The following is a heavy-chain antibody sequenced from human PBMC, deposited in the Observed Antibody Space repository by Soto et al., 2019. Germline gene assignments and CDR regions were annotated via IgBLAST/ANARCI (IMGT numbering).Heavy chain of an antibody. CDR3: GKHSGSYPVYNGLNV. V-gene: IGHV3-23*01. Sequence: EVQLLESGGGLVQPGGSLRLSCAASGFPFSTSAMNWVRQAPGMGLEWVSIISGTSDAAYYAESVKGRFTSSRDNSKNTLYLQMNSLRAEDTAVYYFGKHSGSYPVYNGLNVWGQGTTVTVSS. D-gene: IGHD1-26*01. CDR1: GFPFSTSA. CDR2: ISGTSDAA. J-gene: IGHJ6*02.